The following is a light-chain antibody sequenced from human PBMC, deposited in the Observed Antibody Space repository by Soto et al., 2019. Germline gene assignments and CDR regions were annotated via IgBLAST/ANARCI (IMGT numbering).Light chain of an antibody. J-gene: IGLJ1*01. Sequence: SYEPTQPPSVSVAPGQTARITCGGNNIGSKSVHWYQQKPGQAPVLVVSDDTNRPSGIPERFSGSNSGNTATLTFSRVEAGDEADYYCLVWDSDTDHYVFGPGTKVTVL. CDR3: LVWDSDTDHYV. V-gene: IGLV3-21*02. CDR1: NIGSKS. CDR2: DDT.